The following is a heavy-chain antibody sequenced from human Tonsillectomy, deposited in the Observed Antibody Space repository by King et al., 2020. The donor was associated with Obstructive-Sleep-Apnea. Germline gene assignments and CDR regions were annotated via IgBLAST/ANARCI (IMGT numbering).Heavy chain of an antibody. CDR2: IYYSGST. J-gene: IGHJ6*02. V-gene: IGHV4-39*07. CDR1: GGSISSSSYY. Sequence: QVQLQESGPGLVKPSETLSLTCTVSGGSISSSSYYWGWIRQPPGKGLEWIGRIYYSGSTYYNPSPKSRVTISVDTSKNQFSLKLSSVTAADTAVYYCARDGYDFWSGYYGDGMDVWGQGTTVTVSS. CDR3: ARDGYDFWSGYYGDGMDV. D-gene: IGHD3-3*01.